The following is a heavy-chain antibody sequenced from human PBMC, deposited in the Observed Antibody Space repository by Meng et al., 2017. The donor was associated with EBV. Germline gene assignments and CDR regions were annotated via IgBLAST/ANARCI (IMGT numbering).Heavy chain of an antibody. Sequence: VQLVQAGAEVKKAGSSMKVTCNASGYTSTSYGISWVRQAPGQGLEWMGWISAYNGNTNYAQKLQGRVTMTTDTSTSTAYMELRSLRSDDTAVYYCARVRTFGGVIPPDYWGQGTLVTVSS. CDR2: ISAYNGNT. V-gene: IGHV1-18*01. CDR3: ARVRTFGGVIPPDY. D-gene: IGHD3-16*02. J-gene: IGHJ4*02. CDR1: GYTSTSYG.